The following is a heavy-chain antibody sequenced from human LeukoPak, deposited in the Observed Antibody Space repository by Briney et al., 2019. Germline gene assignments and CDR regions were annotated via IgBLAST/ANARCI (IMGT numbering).Heavy chain of an antibody. CDR3: ARDLGYYRADY. CDR2: IKGDGNDN. D-gene: IGHD1-26*01. V-gene: IGHV3-7*04. Sequence: PGGSLRLSCAASGFTFSSYWMSWVRQAPGKGLEWVANIKGDGNDNHYVDSVRGRFTISRDNAKNSLYLQMNSLRAEDTAVYYCARDLGYYRADYWGQGTLVTVSS. J-gene: IGHJ4*02. CDR1: GFTFSSYW.